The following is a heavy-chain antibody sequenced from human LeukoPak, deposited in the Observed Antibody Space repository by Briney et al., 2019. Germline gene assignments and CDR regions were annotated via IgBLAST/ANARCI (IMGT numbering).Heavy chain of an antibody. Sequence: GGSLRLSCAASGFTFGNYWMSWVHQAPGKGLEWVANIKQDGSDKYYVDSVTGRFTISRDNAKNSLYLQMNSLRAEDTAVYYCARWATSFDLWGQGTLVTVSS. V-gene: IGHV3-7*01. CDR2: IKQDGSDK. D-gene: IGHD6-6*01. J-gene: IGHJ4*02. CDR3: ARWATSFDL. CDR1: GFTFGNYW.